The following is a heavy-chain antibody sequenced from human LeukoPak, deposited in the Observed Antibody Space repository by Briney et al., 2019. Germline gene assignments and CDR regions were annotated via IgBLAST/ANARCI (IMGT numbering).Heavy chain of an antibody. CDR2: FDPKDGET. V-gene: IGHV1-24*01. CDR3: ARFDCSSTSCFVAHFDF. CDR1: GYTLTELS. Sequence: ASVKVSCKVSGYTLTELSMHWVRQAPGKGLEWMGSFDPKDGETIYAQKFQGRVTMTEDTSTDTAYMELSSLRSEDTAVYYCARFDCSSTSCFVAHFDFWGQGTLVTVSS. J-gene: IGHJ4*02. D-gene: IGHD2-2*01.